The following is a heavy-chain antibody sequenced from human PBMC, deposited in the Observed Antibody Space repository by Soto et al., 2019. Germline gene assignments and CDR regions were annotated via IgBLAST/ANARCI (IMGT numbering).Heavy chain of an antibody. CDR1: GGSFSGYY. CDR2: INHSGST. Sequence: QVQLQQWGAGLLKPSETLSLTCAVYGGSFSGYYWTWIRQPPGTGLEGIGEINHSGSTNYNPSLKSRVTISVDTSKNQFYLKLTSVTAADTAVYYCARDKITGLFDYWGQGTLVTVSS. CDR3: ARDKITGLFDY. V-gene: IGHV4-34*01. J-gene: IGHJ4*02. D-gene: IGHD2-8*02.